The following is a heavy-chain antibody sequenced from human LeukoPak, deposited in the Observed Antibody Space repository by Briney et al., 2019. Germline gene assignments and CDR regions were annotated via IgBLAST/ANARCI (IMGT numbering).Heavy chain of an antibody. V-gene: IGHV4-59*01. J-gene: IGHJ4*02. Sequence: SSETLSLTCTVSGGSISSYYWSWIRQPPGKGLEWIGYIYYSGSTTYNPSLKSRVTISVDTSKNQFSLNLSSVTAADTAVYYCARYYRPYSSGLDYWGQGALVTVSS. CDR2: IYYSGST. D-gene: IGHD6-19*01. CDR1: GGSISSYY. CDR3: ARYYRPYSSGLDY.